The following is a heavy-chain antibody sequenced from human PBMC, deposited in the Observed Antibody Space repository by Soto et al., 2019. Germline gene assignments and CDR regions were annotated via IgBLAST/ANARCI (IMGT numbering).Heavy chain of an antibody. CDR3: ARVMYYYDSSGYPY. J-gene: IGHJ4*02. Sequence: EVQLVESGGGLVKPGGSLRLSCAASGFTFSSYSMNWVRQAPGKGLEWVSSISSSSSYIYYADSVKGRFTTSRDNAKNSLYLQMNSLRAEATAVYYCARVMYYYDSSGYPYWRQGTLVTVSS. CDR2: ISSSSSYI. D-gene: IGHD3-22*01. V-gene: IGHV3-21*01. CDR1: GFTFSSYS.